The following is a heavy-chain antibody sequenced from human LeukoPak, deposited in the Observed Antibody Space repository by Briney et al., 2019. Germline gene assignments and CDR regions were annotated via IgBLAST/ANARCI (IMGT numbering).Heavy chain of an antibody. CDR3: ARGYCSSTSCYGYYYYGMDV. J-gene: IGHJ6*02. D-gene: IGHD2-2*01. CDR2: ISGSSGII. CDR1: GFTFNTYT. Sequence: GGSLRLSCAASGFTFNTYTMNWVRQAPGKGLEWVSYISGSSGIIDYADSVRGRFTISRDNAKNSLYLQMNSLRAEDTAVYYCARGYCSSTSCYGYYYYGMDVWGQGTTVTVSS. V-gene: IGHV3-48*01.